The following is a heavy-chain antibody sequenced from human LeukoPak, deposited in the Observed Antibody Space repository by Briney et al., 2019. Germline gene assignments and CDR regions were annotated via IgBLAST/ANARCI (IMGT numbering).Heavy chain of an antibody. V-gene: IGHV4-39*01. Sequence: PSETLSLTCTVSGGSISSSSYSWGWIRQPPGKGLEWIGTFFYSGSTYYNPSLKSRVTISVDTSKNQFSLKLSSVTAADTAVYYCARHSLDYDILTGYNLGDNCFDPWGQGTLVTVSS. J-gene: IGHJ5*02. CDR3: ARHSLDYDILTGYNLGDNCFDP. CDR1: GGSISSSSYS. D-gene: IGHD3-9*01. CDR2: FFYSGST.